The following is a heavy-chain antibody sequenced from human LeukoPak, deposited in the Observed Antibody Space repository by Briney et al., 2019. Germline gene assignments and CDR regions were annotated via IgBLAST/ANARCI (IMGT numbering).Heavy chain of an antibody. CDR1: GFTFSSYS. CDR3: ARRNLDYYDSSGYYYLDY. J-gene: IGHJ4*02. CDR2: ISTSISYI. V-gene: IGHV3-21*01. D-gene: IGHD3-22*01. Sequence: GGSPRLSCAASGFTFSSYSMNWVRQAPGKGLEWVSSISTSISYIYYADSVKGRFTISRDNAENSLYLQMNSLRAEDTAVYYCARRNLDYYDSSGYYYLDYWGQGTLVTVSS.